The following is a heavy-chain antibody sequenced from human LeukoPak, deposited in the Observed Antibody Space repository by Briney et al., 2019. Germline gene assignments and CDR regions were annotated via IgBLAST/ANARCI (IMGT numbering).Heavy chain of an antibody. CDR2: INPYSGAL. Sequence: ASVKVSCQTSGYTFSDFYLNWVRQAPGQGLEWMGWINPYSGALISAQSLQGRLTMTWDTSTGTAYMELTRLTSDDTAVYYCATATVNHTREPWGQGTLVTVSS. V-gene: IGHV1-2*02. D-gene: IGHD1-1*01. J-gene: IGHJ5*02. CDR1: GYTFSDFY. CDR3: ATATVNHTREP.